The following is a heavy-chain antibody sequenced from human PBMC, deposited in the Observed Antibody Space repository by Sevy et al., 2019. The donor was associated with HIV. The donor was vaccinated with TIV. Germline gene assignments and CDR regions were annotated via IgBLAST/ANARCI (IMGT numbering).Heavy chain of an antibody. CDR2: IRISGGNT. J-gene: IGHJ4*02. Sequence: GGSLRLSCAASGFTFSNYAMSWVRQAPGKGLEWVSSIRISGGNTYYADSVKGRFTISRDNSKNTLYLKMNSLRAEDTAVYYCAKEWTQLSDWYGELDYWGQGSLVTVSS. D-gene: IGHD6-19*01. CDR3: AKEWTQLSDWYGELDY. CDR1: GFTFSNYA. V-gene: IGHV3-23*01.